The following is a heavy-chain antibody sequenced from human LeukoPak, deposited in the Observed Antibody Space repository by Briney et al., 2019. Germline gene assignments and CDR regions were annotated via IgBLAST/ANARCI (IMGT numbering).Heavy chain of an antibody. D-gene: IGHD5-24*01. CDR2: IKQDGSEK. V-gene: IGHV3-7*01. J-gene: IGHJ4*02. CDR3: ARDGYNTWVY. Sequence: PXKGVELVANIKQDGSEKYYVHSVKGRFTISRDNAKNSLYLQMNSLRAEDTAVYYCARDGYNTWVYWGQGTLVTVSS.